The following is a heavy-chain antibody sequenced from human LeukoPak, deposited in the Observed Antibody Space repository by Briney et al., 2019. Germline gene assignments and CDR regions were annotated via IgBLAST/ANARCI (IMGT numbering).Heavy chain of an antibody. D-gene: IGHD2-2*01. CDR3: TTVYPSSTILYGMDV. J-gene: IGHJ6*02. CDR1: GFTFSNAW. Sequence: PGGSLRLSCAASGFTFSNAWMSWVRQAPGKGLEWVGRIKSKTDGGTTDYAAPVKGRFTISRDDSKNTLYLQMNSLKTEDTAVYYCTTVYPSSTILYGMDVWGQGTTVTVSS. CDR2: IKSKTDGGTT. V-gene: IGHV3-15*01.